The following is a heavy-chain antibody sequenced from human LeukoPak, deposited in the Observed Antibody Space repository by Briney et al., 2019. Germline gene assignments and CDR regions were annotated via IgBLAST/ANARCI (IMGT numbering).Heavy chain of an antibody. CDR1: GGSISSYY. CDR2: FYDSGST. Sequence: PSETLSLTCTVSGGSISSYYWSWIRQPPGKGVEWMGNFYDSGSTNYNPSLKSRVTISVDTSKNQCSLKLSSVTAADTAVYYCARQSISGSSLSYFDYWGQGTLVNVSS. V-gene: IGHV4-59*01. J-gene: IGHJ4*02. D-gene: IGHD3-22*01. CDR3: ARQSISGSSLSYFDY.